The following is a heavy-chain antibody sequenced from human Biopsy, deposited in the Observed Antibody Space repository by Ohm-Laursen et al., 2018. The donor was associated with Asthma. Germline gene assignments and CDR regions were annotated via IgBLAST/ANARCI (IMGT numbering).Heavy chain of an antibody. D-gene: IGHD2-21*02. CDR1: GDSIDSGDYS. V-gene: IGHV4-30-2*06. Sequence: SETLSLTCPVSGDSIDSGDYSWTWVRQSPGVGLEWIGYIYRNGDTYYNPTLKNRVTISIGRSKNQFSLRLRSVTAADTAVYYCARGWNCGGDCYSLDSWGQGTLVTASS. CDR2: IYRNGDT. J-gene: IGHJ4*02. CDR3: ARGWNCGGDCYSLDS.